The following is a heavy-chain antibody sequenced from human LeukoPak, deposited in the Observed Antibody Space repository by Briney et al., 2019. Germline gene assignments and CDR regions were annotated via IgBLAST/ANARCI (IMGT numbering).Heavy chain of an antibody. J-gene: IGHJ4*02. CDR3: AKTVYYYDSSGSSFDY. CDR2: ISGSGGST. D-gene: IGHD3-22*01. V-gene: IGHV3-23*01. Sequence: PGGSLRLSCTVSGFTVSINSMSWVRQAPGKGLEWVSAISGSGGSTYYADSVKGRFTISRDNSKNTLYLQMNSLRAEDTAVYYCAKTVYYYDSSGSSFDYWGQGTLVTVSS. CDR1: GFTVSINS.